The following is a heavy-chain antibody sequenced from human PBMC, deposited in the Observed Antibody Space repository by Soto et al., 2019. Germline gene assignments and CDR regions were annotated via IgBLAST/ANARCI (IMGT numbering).Heavy chain of an antibody. V-gene: IGHV1-18*01. Sequence: ASVKVSCKASGYTFTSYGISWVRQAPGQGLEWMGWISAYNGNTNYAQKLQGRVTMTTDTSTSTAYMELRSLRSDDTAVYYCARVRGYQPHYYYGMDVWGQGTTVTVSS. CDR2: ISAYNGNT. CDR3: ARVRGYQPHYYYGMDV. J-gene: IGHJ6*02. D-gene: IGHD2-2*01. CDR1: GYTFTSYG.